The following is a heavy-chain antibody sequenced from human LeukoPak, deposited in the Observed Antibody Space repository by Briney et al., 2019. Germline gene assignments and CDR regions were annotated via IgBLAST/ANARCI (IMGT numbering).Heavy chain of an antibody. D-gene: IGHD2-15*01. Sequence: PGGSLRLSCAASGFPFSSYAMSWVRQAPGKGLEWVSAISHSGGTTYYADSVKGRFTISRDNSKNTLYPQMHSLRAEDTALYYCAKSQLRYCSGGSCFDAFDIWGQGTMVTVSS. CDR2: ISHSGGTT. J-gene: IGHJ3*02. CDR3: AKSQLRYCSGGSCFDAFDI. CDR1: GFPFSSYA. V-gene: IGHV3-23*01.